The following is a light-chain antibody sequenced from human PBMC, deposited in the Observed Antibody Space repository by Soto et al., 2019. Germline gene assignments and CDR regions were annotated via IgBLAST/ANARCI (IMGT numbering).Light chain of an antibody. J-gene: IGLJ1*01. CDR1: SSDVGAYKY. CDR3: SSFTGPTTLDV. V-gene: IGLV2-14*03. CDR2: GVS. Sequence: QSVMTVDVCVCGTPGQSVTISCTGTSSDVGAYKYVSWYQKHPGKAPKLMIYGVSNRPSGVSNRFSGSKSGNTAFLTISVLQPEDEADYYCSSFTGPTTLDVFGTGTKVTVL.